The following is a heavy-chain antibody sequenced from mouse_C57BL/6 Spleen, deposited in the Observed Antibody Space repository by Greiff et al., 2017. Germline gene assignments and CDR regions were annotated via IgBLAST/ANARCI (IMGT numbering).Heavy chain of an antibody. CDR1: GFTFSSYG. CDR2: ISSGGSYT. CDR3: ARQREGYYGPFDY. D-gene: IGHD1-2*01. V-gene: IGHV5-6*01. Sequence: EVKLMESGGDLVKPGGSLKLSCAASGFTFSSYGMSWVRQTPDKRLEWVATISSGGSYTYYPDSVKGRFTISRDNAKNTLYLQMSSLKSEDTAMYYCARQREGYYGPFDYWGQGTTLTVAS. J-gene: IGHJ2*01.